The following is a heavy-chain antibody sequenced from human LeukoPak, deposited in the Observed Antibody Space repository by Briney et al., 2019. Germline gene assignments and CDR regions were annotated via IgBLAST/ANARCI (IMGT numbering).Heavy chain of an antibody. V-gene: IGHV1-2*02. Sequence: ASVTVSCKASGYSVTGFYIHWVRQAPGQGLELVGWMNATSGGANYEQGFRGSLTMTRDTSITTAYMDLSSLTSDDTAMYYCITSSAYSTSWGAFDIWGQGPMVTVSS. CDR3: ITSSAYSTSWGAFDI. D-gene: IGHD2-2*01. J-gene: IGHJ3*02. CDR2: MNATSGGA. CDR1: GYSVTGFY.